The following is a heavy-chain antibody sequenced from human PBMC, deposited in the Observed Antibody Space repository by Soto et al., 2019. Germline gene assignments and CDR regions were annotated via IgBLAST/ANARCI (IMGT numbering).Heavy chain of an antibody. CDR1: DDSINSDKYY. Sequence: SETLCLTCSVSDDSINSDKYYWGWIRQPPGKGLEWIGCIYYNGNTNYIPSLKSRVSMSVDTARSQFSLLMTSVTAADTAVYYCARFGYFSLDVWGRGTTVTVSS. V-gene: IGHV4-61*05. J-gene: IGHJ6*03. CDR2: IYYNGNT. D-gene: IGHD3-16*01. CDR3: ARFGYFSLDV.